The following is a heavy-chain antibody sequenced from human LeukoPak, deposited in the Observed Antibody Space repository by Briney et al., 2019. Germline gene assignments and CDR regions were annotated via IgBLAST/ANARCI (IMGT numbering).Heavy chain of an antibody. CDR3: ARAQGYCSGSTCYGYFQY. CDR1: GFTVSRNY. Sequence: GGSLRLSCAASGFTVSRNYMGWVRQAPGKGLEWVSATYSGGSTYYADSVKGRFTVSSDSSKNTLYLQMNSLQAEDTAIYHCARAQGYCSGSTCYGYFQYWGQGTLVTVSS. CDR2: TYSGGST. V-gene: IGHV3-53*01. J-gene: IGHJ1*01. D-gene: IGHD2-15*01.